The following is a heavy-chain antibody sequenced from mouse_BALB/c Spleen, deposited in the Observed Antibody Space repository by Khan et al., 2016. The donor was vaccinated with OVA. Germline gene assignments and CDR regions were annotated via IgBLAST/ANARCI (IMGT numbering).Heavy chain of an antibody. J-gene: IGHJ1*01. Sequence: VQLQESGPGLVKPSQSLSLTCSVTGYSVTSGYYWSWIRQFPGNRLEWMGYISYDGNNNYNPSLKNPISITRDTSKNQFFLRLNSVTTEDTATYYCTRAPWEGYFDVWGAGTTVTVSS. V-gene: IGHV3-6*02. CDR3: TRAPWEGYFDV. D-gene: IGHD4-1*01. CDR2: ISYDGNN. CDR1: GYSVTSGYY.